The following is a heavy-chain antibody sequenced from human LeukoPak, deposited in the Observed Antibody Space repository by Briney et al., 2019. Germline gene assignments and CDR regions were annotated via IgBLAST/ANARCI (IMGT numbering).Heavy chain of an antibody. V-gene: IGHV4-30-4*07. D-gene: IGHD3-22*01. J-gene: IGHJ4*02. CDR2: IYYSGST. Sequence: SETLSLTCAVSGGSISSGGYSWSWIRQPPGKGLEWIGYIYYSGSTYYNPSLKSRATISVDTSKNQFSLKLSSVTAADTAVYYCARGGYDSSGFDYWGQGTLVTVSS. CDR1: GGSISSGGYS. CDR3: ARGGYDSSGFDY.